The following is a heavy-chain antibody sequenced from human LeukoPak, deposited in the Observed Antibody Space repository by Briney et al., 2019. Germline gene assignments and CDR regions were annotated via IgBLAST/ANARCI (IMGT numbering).Heavy chain of an antibody. CDR2: VLYDESLK. J-gene: IGHJ3*01. CDR3: AKRSMVRGVQFDAFDL. V-gene: IGHV3-30*02. Sequence: GGSLRLSCAASGFTFSRCDMHWVRQAPGKGLEWVAFVLYDESLKYYADSVRGRVTISRDNSRNTLYLQMNSLRAEDTAVYYCAKRSMVRGVQFDAFDLWGQGTMVTVSS. CDR1: GFTFSRCD. D-gene: IGHD3-10*01.